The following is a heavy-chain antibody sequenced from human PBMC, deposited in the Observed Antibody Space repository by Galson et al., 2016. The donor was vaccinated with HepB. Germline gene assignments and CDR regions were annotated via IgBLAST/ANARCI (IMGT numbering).Heavy chain of an antibody. D-gene: IGHD1-14*01. CDR1: GFTFSTYA. Sequence: SLRLSCAASGFTFSTYAMGWVRQAPGKGLEWVSTIKTSGGNTYYADSVKGRFTISRDNSQNTVHLEMNSLTAEDTALYYCARAHIPITAVTPYFFDVWGHGTRVIVSS. CDR2: IKTSGGNT. J-gene: IGHJ4*01. CDR3: ARAHIPITAVTPYFFDV. V-gene: IGHV3-23*01.